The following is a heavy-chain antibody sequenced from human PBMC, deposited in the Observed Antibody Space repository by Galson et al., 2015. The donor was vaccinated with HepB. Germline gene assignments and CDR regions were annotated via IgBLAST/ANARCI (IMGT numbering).Heavy chain of an antibody. CDR3: ARECFAGNVGDACDI. J-gene: IGHJ3*02. V-gene: IGHV3-23*01. CDR1: GFSFNEYA. Sequence: SLRLSCAASGFSFNEYAMSWVRQAPGKGLEWISVMSGSGHRIAYSDSVKGRFTVSRDNSKNTAYLQMNSLRADDTALYYCARECFAGNVGDACDIWGLGRRVTVSS. CDR2: MSGSGHRI. D-gene: IGHD3-16*01.